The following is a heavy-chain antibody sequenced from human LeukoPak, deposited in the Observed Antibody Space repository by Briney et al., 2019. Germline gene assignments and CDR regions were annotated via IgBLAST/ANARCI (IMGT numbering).Heavy chain of an antibody. Sequence: PSQTLSLTCTVSGGSISSGDYYWSWIRQPPGKGLEWIGRIYTSGSTNYNPSLKSRVTISVDTSKNQFSLKLSSVTAADTAVYYCARVFSTVTTKRFDYWGQGTLVTVSS. J-gene: IGHJ4*02. CDR2: IYTSGST. CDR1: GGSISSGDYY. V-gene: IGHV4-61*02. CDR3: ARVFSTVTTKRFDY. D-gene: IGHD4-17*01.